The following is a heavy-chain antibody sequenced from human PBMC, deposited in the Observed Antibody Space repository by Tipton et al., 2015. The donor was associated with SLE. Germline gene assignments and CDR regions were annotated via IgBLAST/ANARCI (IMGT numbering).Heavy chain of an antibody. V-gene: IGHV4-59*08. Sequence: LSLTCTVSGGSISSYYWSWIRQPPGKGLEWIGDIFNSGTANYNPSLRSRVTLSLDTSSDQFSLRLISVTAADTAVYYCATQTVNDAFDPWGHGTLVTVSS. CDR2: IFNSGTA. D-gene: IGHD1-1*01. J-gene: IGHJ5*02. CDR1: GGSISSYY. CDR3: ATQTVNDAFDP.